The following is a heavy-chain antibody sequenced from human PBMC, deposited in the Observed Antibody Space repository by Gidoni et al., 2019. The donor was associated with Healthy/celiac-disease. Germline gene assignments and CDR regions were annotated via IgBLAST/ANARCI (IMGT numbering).Heavy chain of an antibody. Sequence: EVQLVESGGGLVKPGGSLRPSRAASGFTFSSYSMNWVRQAPGQGLEWVSSISSSSSYIYYADSVKGRFTISRDNAKNSLYLQMNSLRAEDTAVYYCARAGGIAVGWGQGTLVTVSS. CDR1: GFTFSSYS. V-gene: IGHV3-21*01. CDR2: ISSSSSYI. CDR3: ARAGGIAVG. D-gene: IGHD6-19*01. J-gene: IGHJ4*02.